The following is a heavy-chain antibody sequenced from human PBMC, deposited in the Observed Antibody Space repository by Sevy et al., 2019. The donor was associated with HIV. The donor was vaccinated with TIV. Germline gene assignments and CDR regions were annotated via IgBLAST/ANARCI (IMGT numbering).Heavy chain of an antibody. Sequence: SETLSLTCTVSGGSINSRTSYWGWIRQPPGKGLEWIGIIYYSGVTYYNPHLKSRVTISVDTSKNQFSLKLSSVTAADTAAYYCARLDATRPKGYYFDYWGQGTLVTVSS. CDR2: IYYSGVT. V-gene: IGHV4-39*01. CDR1: GGSINSRTSY. J-gene: IGHJ4*02. CDR3: ARLDATRPKGYYFDY.